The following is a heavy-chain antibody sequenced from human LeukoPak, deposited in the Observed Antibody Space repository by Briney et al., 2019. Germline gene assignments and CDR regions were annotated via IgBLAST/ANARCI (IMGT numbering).Heavy chain of an antibody. CDR2: IHSSGNT. V-gene: IGHV4-59*01. CDR1: GGSISGYY. J-gene: IGHJ5*02. D-gene: IGHD2-15*01. CDR3: GRAGRYCSGGSCYGENWFDP. Sequence: ASETLSLTCTVSGGSISGYYWNWIRQPPGQGLEWLAYIHSSGNTRYNPSLRSRVTMSVDTSKNQFSLKLNSVTAADTAVYYCGRAGRYCSGGSCYGENWFDPWGQGTLVTVSS.